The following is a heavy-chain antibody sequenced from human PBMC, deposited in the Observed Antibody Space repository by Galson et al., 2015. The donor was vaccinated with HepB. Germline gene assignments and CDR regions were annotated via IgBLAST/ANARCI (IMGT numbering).Heavy chain of an antibody. Sequence: SLRLSCAASGFTFTNHAIHWVRQAPGKGLEYVSVISGNGHDTYYAESVKGRFSVSRDNSRNWLFLQMSSLRPEDTAVYYCVRDWTYEFWSGYFGAFDLWGQGTLVTVSS. CDR2: ISGNGHDT. CDR1: GFTFTNHA. D-gene: IGHD3-3*01. V-gene: IGHV3-64D*09. CDR3: VRDWTYEFWSGYFGAFDL. J-gene: IGHJ3*01.